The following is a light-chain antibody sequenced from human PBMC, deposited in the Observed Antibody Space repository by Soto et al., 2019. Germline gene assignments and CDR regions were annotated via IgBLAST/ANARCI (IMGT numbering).Light chain of an antibody. CDR1: QSVSSSY. CDR2: GAS. J-gene: IGKJ2*01. Sequence: EIVLTQSPGTLSLSPGERATLSCRASQSVSSSYLAWYQQKAGQAPRLLIYGASSRATGIPDRFSGSGSGTDFTLTISRLEPEDFAVYYCQQYGSSPPYTFGQGTKLETK. CDR3: QQYGSSPPYT. V-gene: IGKV3-20*01.